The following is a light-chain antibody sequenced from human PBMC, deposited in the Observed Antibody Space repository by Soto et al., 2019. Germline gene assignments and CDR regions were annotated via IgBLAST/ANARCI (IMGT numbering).Light chain of an antibody. Sequence: QSVLTQPPSASGTPGQRGTISCSGSNSNIGSNIVHWYQQLPGTAPKLLIYSNSQRPSGVPDRISGSKSGTSASLAIRGIQSEDEGDYYCASWDGSLNAYVFGTGTKVTVL. J-gene: IGLJ1*01. V-gene: IGLV1-44*01. CDR2: SNS. CDR1: NSNIGSNI. CDR3: ASWDGSLNAYV.